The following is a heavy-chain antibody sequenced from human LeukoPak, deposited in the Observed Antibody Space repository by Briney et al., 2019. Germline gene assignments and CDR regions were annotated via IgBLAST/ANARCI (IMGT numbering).Heavy chain of an antibody. D-gene: IGHD6-13*01. CDR1: GFTFSSYA. V-gene: IGHV3-23*01. CDR3: AKRNLAAAGHFDY. Sequence: PGRSLSLSCAASGFTFSSYALSWVRQAPGKGLEWVSAIIGRGATTYYADSVKGRFTISRDNSKNTLYVQMNSLRAEDTAVYYCAKRNLAAAGHFDYWGQGTLVTVFS. J-gene: IGHJ4*02. CDR2: IIGRGATT.